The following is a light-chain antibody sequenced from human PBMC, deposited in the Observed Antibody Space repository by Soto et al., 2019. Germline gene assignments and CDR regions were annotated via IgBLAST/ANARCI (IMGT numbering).Light chain of an antibody. CDR3: QPYDNWPYT. CDR1: QSVSNT. J-gene: IGKJ2*01. Sequence: EIVMTQSPATLSVSPGERATLSCRASQSVSNTLAWYQQKPGQAPRLLIYRASIRAPGIPARFSGGGSGTEFTLTISSLQSEDFAVYYCQPYDNWPYTFGQGTKLEIK. CDR2: RAS. V-gene: IGKV3-15*01.